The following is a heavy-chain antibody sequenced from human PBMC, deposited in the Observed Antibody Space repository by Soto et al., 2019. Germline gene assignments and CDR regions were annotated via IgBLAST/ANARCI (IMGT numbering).Heavy chain of an antibody. CDR1: GFTFSSYG. V-gene: IGHV3-33*01. CDR2: IWYDGSNK. CDR3: SRDLHDYGDYFYYYYGMDV. J-gene: IGHJ6*02. D-gene: IGHD4-17*01. Sequence: QVQLVESGGGVVQPGRSLRLSCAASGFTFSSYGMHWVRQAPGKGLEWVAVIWYDGSNKYYADSVKGRFTISRDNSKNTLYLQINSLRAEDTAVYYCSRDLHDYGDYFYYYYGMDVWGQGTTVTVSS.